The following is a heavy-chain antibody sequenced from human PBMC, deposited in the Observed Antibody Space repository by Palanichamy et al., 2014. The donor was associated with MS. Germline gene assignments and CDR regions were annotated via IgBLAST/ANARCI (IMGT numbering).Heavy chain of an antibody. Sequence: EVQLLESGGGLVQPGGSLRLSCAASGFTFNSYAMDWVRQAPGKGLEWVSVISGGSGTTNYADSVKGRFTISRDNSKNTLYLQMNSLRAEDTAVYYCAKAPGNYGYHFDYWGQGTLVTVSP. CDR1: GFTFNSYA. J-gene: IGHJ4*02. CDR3: AKAPGNYGYHFDY. V-gene: IGHV3-23*01. D-gene: IGHD5-18*01. CDR2: ISGGSGTT.